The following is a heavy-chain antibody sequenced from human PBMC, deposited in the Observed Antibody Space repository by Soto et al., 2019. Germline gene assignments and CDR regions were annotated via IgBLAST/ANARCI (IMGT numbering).Heavy chain of an antibody. D-gene: IGHD5-18*01. J-gene: IGHJ4*02. CDR3: ERSPPGTAMVIVAY. CDR2: IYHSGST. V-gene: IGHV4-30-2*01. CDR1: GCSLSSGCYS. Sequence: SETLSLTCAFSGCSLSSGCYSLRWIRPPPGKGLEWIGYIYHSGSTYYNPSLKSRVTISVDTSKNQFSLKLSSVTAADTAVYYCERSPPGTAMVIVAYWGQGTLVTGSS.